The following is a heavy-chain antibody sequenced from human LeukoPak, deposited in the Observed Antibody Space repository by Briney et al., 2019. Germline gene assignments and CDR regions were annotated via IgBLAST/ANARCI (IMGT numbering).Heavy chain of an antibody. CDR2: INPSGGSI. CDR1: GYTFTSYY. CDR3: ARVSRYDSSGYYFLGY. V-gene: IGHV1-46*01. D-gene: IGHD3-22*01. Sequence: ASVKVSCKASGYTFTSYYMHWVRQAPGQGLEWMGIINPSGGSISYAQKFQGRVTMTRDTSTSTVYMELSSLRSEDTAVYYCARVSRYDSSGYYFLGYWGQGTLVTVSS. J-gene: IGHJ4*02.